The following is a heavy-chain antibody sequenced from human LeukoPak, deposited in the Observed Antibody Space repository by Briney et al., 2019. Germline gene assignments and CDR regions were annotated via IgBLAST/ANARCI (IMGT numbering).Heavy chain of an antibody. CDR1: GFTFSSYW. J-gene: IGHJ6*03. D-gene: IGHD6-13*01. V-gene: IGHV3-7*01. CDR3: AKDATPALGTVYMDV. Sequence: PGGSLRLSCAASGFTFSSYWMSWVRQAPGKGLEWVANIKQDGSEKYYVDSVKGRFTISRDNAKNSLYLQMNSLRAEDTAVYYCAKDATPALGTVYMDVWGKGTTVTISS. CDR2: IKQDGSEK.